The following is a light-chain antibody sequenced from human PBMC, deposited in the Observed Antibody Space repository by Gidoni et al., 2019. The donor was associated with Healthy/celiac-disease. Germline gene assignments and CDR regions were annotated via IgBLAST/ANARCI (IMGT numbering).Light chain of an antibody. CDR3: QQSYSTSWT. V-gene: IGKV1-39*01. CDR1: QRISSY. Sequence: DIQMTQSPSSLSASVGARVTITCRASQRISSYLKWYQQKPGKAPKRLIYAASSLPSGVPSRFSGSGSGTDFTLTISSLQPEDFATYYCQQSYSTSWTFXXXTKVEIK. J-gene: IGKJ1*01. CDR2: AAS.